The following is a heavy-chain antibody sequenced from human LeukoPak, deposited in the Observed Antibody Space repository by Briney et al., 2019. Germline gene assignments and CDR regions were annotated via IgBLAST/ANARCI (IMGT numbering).Heavy chain of an antibody. Sequence: GGSLRLSCAASEFPVSSNYMSWVRQAPGKGLEWVSVIHSDGSSYYADSVKGRFTISRDNSKNTLYLQMNSLRAEDTAVYYCARVSTLRRYSGYSSLNYWGQGTLVTVSS. CDR1: EFPVSSNY. CDR2: IHSDGSS. CDR3: ARVSTLRRYSGYSSLNY. J-gene: IGHJ4*02. V-gene: IGHV3-53*05. D-gene: IGHD5-12*01.